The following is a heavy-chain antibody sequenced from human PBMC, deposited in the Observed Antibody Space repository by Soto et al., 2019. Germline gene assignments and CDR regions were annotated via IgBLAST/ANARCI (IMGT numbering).Heavy chain of an antibody. CDR3: ARDGVPYCSGGSCYFHYYYYGMDV. V-gene: IGHV6-1*01. Sequence: SQTLSLTCAISGDSFSSNSAAWNWIRQSPSRGLEWLGRTYYRSKWYNDYAVSVKSRITINPDTSKNQFSLQLNSVTPEDTAVYYCARDGVPYCSGGSCYFHYYYYGMDVWGQGTTVTVSS. CDR2: TYYRSKWYN. CDR1: GDSFSSNSAA. J-gene: IGHJ6*02. D-gene: IGHD2-15*01.